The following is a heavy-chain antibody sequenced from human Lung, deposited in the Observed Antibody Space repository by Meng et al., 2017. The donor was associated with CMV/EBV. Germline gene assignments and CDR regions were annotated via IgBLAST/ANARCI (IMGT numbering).Heavy chain of an antibody. CDR2: ISAYNGNT. CDR3: ARVEVGITSGDY. Sequence: QAQLVKSGGEVKRPGAPVTVSCKASGYTFTNYGITWVRQAPGQGLEWMGWISAYNGNTNYAQTLQGRVTMTTDTSTSTAYMELGSLRSDDTAVYYCARVEVGITSGDYWGQGTLVTVSS. CDR1: GYTFTNYG. D-gene: IGHD1-26*01. V-gene: IGHV1-18*01. J-gene: IGHJ4*02.